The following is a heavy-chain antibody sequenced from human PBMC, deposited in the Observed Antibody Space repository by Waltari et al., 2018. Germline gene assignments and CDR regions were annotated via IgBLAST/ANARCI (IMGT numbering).Heavy chain of an antibody. J-gene: IGHJ4*02. CDR2: IYHSRST. CDR1: GYSISSGYY. D-gene: IGHD2-2*01. CDR3: ARGSPAAAPFDY. Sequence: QVQLQESGPGLVKPSETLSLTCAVSGYSISSGYYWGWIRQPPGKGLEWIGSIYHSRSTYYNPSLKSRVTISVDTSKNQFSLKLSSVTAAYTAVYYCARGSPAAAPFDYWGQGTLVTVSS. V-gene: IGHV4-38-2*01.